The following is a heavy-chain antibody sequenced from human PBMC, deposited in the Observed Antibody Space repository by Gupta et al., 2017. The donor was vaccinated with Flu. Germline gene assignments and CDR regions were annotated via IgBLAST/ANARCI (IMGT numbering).Heavy chain of an antibody. Sequence: EVQLVESGGGLVQPGGSLRLSCAASGFTFSNYWMHWVRQAPGKGLVWVSRINTDGYSPSYVDSVKGRFTISRDSAKNTLFLQMNRLRAEDTAVYYCAGNNSFGGNNWFDPWGQGTLVTVSS. D-gene: IGHD3-10*01. V-gene: IGHV3-74*01. CDR2: INTDGYSP. CDR3: AGNNSFGGNNWFDP. J-gene: IGHJ5*02. CDR1: GFTFSNYW.